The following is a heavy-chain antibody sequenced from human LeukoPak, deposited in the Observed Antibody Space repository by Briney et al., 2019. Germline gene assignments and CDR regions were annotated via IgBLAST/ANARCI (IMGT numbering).Heavy chain of an antibody. D-gene: IGHD4-23*01. CDR2: IKTKPEGGTT. J-gene: IGHJ4*02. CDR1: GFTFSKAW. CDR3: TSSGSRWDYFDY. Sequence: GGSLRLSCAASGFTFSKAWMIWVRQAPGKGLEWVSRIKTKPEGGTTDYAAPVKGRFTISRDDSKNTLYLQMNSLKTEDTAVYYCTSSGSRWDYFDYWGQGTLATVSS. V-gene: IGHV3-15*05.